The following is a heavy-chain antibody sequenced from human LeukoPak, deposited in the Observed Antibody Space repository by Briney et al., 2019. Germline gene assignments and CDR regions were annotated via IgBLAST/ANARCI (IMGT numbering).Heavy chain of an antibody. CDR1: GFTFNSYA. CDR2: ISDSGGST. J-gene: IGHJ4*02. CDR3: ASGYYDSSGYPFDY. V-gene: IGHV3-23*01. Sequence: GGSLRLSCTASGFTFNSYAMSWVRQAPGKGLEWVSGISDSGGSTYYADSLKGRFTISRDNSKNTLSLQMNSLRADDTAVYYCASGYYDSSGYPFDYWGQGTLVTVSS. D-gene: IGHD3-22*01.